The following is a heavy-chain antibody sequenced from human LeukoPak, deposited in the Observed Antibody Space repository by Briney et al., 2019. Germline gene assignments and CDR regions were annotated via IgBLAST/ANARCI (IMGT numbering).Heavy chain of an antibody. J-gene: IGHJ4*02. CDR2: ISGSGGST. CDR3: AKAVEVVIAAASRY. CDR1: GFTFSSYA. Sequence: GGSLRLSCAASGFTFSSYAMSWVRQAPGKGLEWVSAISGSGGSTYYADSVKGRFTISRDNSKNTLYLQMNSLRAEDTAVYYCAKAVEVVIAAASRYWGQGTLVTVSS. V-gene: IGHV3-23*01. D-gene: IGHD6-13*01.